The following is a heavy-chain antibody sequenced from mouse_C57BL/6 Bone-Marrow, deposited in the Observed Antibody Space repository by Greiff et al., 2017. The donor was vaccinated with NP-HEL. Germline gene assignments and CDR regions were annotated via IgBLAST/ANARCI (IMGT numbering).Heavy chain of an antibody. CDR3: ARNPITTVVATSYWYFDV. Sequence: QVQLKESGPGLVQPSQSLSITCTVSGFSLTSYGVHWVRQSPGKGLEWLGVIWSGGSTDYNAAFISRLSISKDNSKCQVFFKMNSLQADDTAIYYCARNPITTVVATSYWYFDVWGTGTTVTVSS. J-gene: IGHJ1*03. CDR1: GFSLTSYG. D-gene: IGHD1-1*01. V-gene: IGHV2-2*01. CDR2: IWSGGST.